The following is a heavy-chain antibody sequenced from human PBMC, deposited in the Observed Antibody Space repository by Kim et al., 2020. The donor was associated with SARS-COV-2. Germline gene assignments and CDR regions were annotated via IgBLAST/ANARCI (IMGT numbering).Heavy chain of an antibody. CDR1: GGSISSYY. J-gene: IGHJ4*02. Sequence: SETLSLTCTVSGGSISSYYWSWIRQPPGKGLEWIGYIYYDGSTRYNPSLKSRLTISLDTSKNQFSLRLSSVTAADTAVFYCARHLTGYYDYWGQGTLVTVSS. CDR3: ARHLTGYYDY. CDR2: IYYDGST. V-gene: IGHV4-59*08. D-gene: IGHD3-9*01.